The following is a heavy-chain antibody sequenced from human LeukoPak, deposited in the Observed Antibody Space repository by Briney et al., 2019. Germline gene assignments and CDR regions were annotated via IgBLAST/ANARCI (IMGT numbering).Heavy chain of an antibody. D-gene: IGHD4-17*01. CDR2: IYYSGST. CDR1: GGSISSSNYY. J-gene: IGHJ4*02. Sequence: PSETLSLTCTVSGGSISSSNYYWGWIRQPPGKGLEWIGYIYYSGSTNYNPSLKSRVTISVDTSKNQFSLKLSSVTAADTAVYYCARAGPVDYGFVEYYFDYWGQGTLVTVSS. CDR3: ARAGPVDYGFVEYYFDY. V-gene: IGHV4-61*05.